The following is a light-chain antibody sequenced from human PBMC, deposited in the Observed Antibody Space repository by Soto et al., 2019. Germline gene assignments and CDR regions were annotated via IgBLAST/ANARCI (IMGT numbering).Light chain of an antibody. CDR2: LSSDGSH. CDR3: QTWDTGARVV. J-gene: IGLJ2*01. V-gene: IGLV4-69*01. CDR1: SGHNSYA. Sequence: QAVVTQSPSASASLGASVKLTCTLSSGHNSYAIAWHQQQPEKGPRYLMKLSSDGSHSKGDGIPDRFSGSSSGAERYLTISSLQSEDEADYYCQTWDTGARVVFGGGTKLTVL.